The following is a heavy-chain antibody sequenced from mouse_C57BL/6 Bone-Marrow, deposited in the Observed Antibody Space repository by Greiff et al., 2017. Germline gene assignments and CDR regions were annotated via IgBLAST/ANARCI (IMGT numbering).Heavy chain of an antibody. D-gene: IGHD2-2*01. Sequence: QVQLKESGPGLVQPSQSLSITCTVSGFSLTSYGVHWVRQSPGKGLEWLGVIWSGGSTDYNAAFISRLSISKDNSKSQVFFKMNSLQADDTAIYYCARNRVSTMVTYYYAMDYWGQGTSVTVSS. CDR2: IWSGGST. CDR1: GFSLTSYG. J-gene: IGHJ4*01. CDR3: ARNRVSTMVTYYYAMDY. V-gene: IGHV2-2*01.